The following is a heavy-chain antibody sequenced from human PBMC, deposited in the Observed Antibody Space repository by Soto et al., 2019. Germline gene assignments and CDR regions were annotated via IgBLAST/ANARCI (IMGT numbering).Heavy chain of an antibody. CDR1: GFTFGDSY. D-gene: IGHD2-15*01. Sequence: GGSLRLSCAGSGFTFGDSYMGWIRQAPGKGLEWLSYISPGSRYPAYADSVKGRFTISRDNAKRSLYLQMMSLTAEDTAIYYCVRGGGGGMFDPWGQGTMVTVSS. CDR3: VRGGGGGMFDP. CDR2: ISPGSRYP. J-gene: IGHJ5*02. V-gene: IGHV3-11*06.